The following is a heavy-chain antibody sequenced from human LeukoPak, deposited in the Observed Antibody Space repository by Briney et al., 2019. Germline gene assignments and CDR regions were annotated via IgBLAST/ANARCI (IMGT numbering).Heavy chain of an antibody. CDR2: ISGSGTRT. D-gene: IGHD4-23*01. Sequence: QAGGSLRLSCAASGFTFSSYAMSWVRQAPGKGLEWVSAISGSGTRTYYADSVKGRFTISRDDSKNTLYLQMNSLRAEDTAVYYCAKEETRAYGGDWGQGTLATVSS. J-gene: IGHJ4*02. CDR3: AKEETRAYGGD. CDR1: GFTFSSYA. V-gene: IGHV3-23*01.